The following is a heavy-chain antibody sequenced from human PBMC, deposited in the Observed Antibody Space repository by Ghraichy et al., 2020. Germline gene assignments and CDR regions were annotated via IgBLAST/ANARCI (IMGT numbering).Heavy chain of an antibody. D-gene: IGHD3-9*01. V-gene: IGHV1-8*01. J-gene: IGHJ6*02. Sequence: ASVKVSCKASGYTFTSYDINWVRQATGQGLEWMGWMNPNSGNTGYAQKFQGRVTMTRNTSISTAYMELSSLRSEDTAVYYCARQRPVLRYFDWLENYGMDVWGQGTTVTVSS. CDR3: ARQRPVLRYFDWLENYGMDV. CDR2: MNPNSGNT. CDR1: GYTFTSYD.